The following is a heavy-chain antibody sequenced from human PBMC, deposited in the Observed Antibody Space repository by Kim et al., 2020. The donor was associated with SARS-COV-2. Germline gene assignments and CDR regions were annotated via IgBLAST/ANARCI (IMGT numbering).Heavy chain of an antibody. CDR1: GGTFSSYA. J-gene: IGHJ6*02. D-gene: IGHD3-22*01. V-gene: IGHV1-69*04. Sequence: SVKVSCKASGGTFSSYAISWVRQAPGQGLEWMGRIIPILGIANYAQKFQGRVTITADKSTSTAYMELSSLRSEDTAVYYCAVTVGTAQGPLDYYYYGMDVWGQGTTVTVSS. CDR2: IIPILGIA. CDR3: AVTVGTAQGPLDYYYYGMDV.